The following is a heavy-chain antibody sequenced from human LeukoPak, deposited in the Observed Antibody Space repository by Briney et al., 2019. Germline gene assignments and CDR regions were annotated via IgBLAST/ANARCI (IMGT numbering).Heavy chain of an antibody. CDR3: ASYSGSYSSDFDY. V-gene: IGHV1-2*02. J-gene: IGHJ4*02. CDR1: GYTFTSYY. Sequence: EASVKVSFKASGYTFTSYYMHWVRQAPGQGLEWMGWINPNSGGTNYAQKFQGRVTMTRDTSISTAYMELSRLRSDDTAVYYCASYSGSYSSDFDYWGQGTLVTVSS. CDR2: INPNSGGT. D-gene: IGHD1-26*01.